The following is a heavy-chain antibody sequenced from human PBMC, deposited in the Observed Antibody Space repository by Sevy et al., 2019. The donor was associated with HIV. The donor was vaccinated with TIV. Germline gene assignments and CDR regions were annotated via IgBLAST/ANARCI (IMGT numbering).Heavy chain of an antibody. V-gene: IGHV3-21*01. Sequence: GGSLRLSCAASGFTFSTFSMNWVRQAPGKGLEWVSFISFSSNYIYYADSVKGRFTISRVNAKNSLYLQMNSLRAEDTAVYYCARDPPSTIFDGMDVWGQGTTVTVSS. D-gene: IGHD3-3*01. J-gene: IGHJ6*02. CDR1: GFTFSTFS. CDR2: ISFSSNYI. CDR3: ARDPPSTIFDGMDV.